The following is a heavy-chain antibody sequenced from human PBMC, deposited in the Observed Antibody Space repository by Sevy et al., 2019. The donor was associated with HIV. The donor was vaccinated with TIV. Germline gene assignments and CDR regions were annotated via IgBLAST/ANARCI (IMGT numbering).Heavy chain of an antibody. CDR2: IKSLTDGGTI. V-gene: IGHV3-15*01. D-gene: IGHD2-15*01. CDR1: GFRVTNVW. Sequence: GGSLRLSCVNFGFRVTNVWMSWVRQAPGKRLEWVGRIKSLTDGGTIDYAPPLKGRFTISRDESKNTLYLQMSSLKIEDTAVYYCTLGGLYCTDGSCYSECFDSWGQGTLVTVSS. J-gene: IGHJ4*02. CDR3: TLGGLYCTDGSCYSECFDS.